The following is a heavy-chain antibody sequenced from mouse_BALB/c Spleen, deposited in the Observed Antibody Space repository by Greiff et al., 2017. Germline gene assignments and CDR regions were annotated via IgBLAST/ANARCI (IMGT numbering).Heavy chain of an antibody. CDR1: GYSITSDYA. V-gene: IGHV3-2*02. CDR2: ISYSGST. CDR3: AKGLFYAMDY. Sequence: DVQLVESGPGLVKPSQSLSLTCTVTGYSITSDYAWNWIRQFPGNKLEWMGYISYSGSTSYNPSLKSRISITRDTSKNQFFLQLNSVTTEDTATYYCAKGLFYAMDYWGQGTSVTVSS. D-gene: IGHD3-3*01. J-gene: IGHJ4*01.